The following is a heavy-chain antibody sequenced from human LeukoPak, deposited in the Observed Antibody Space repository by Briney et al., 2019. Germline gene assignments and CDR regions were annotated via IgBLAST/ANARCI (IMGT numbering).Heavy chain of an antibody. CDR1: RFTFSSSL. D-gene: IGHD2-2*01. CDR2: ISANGGST. J-gene: IGHJ4*02. V-gene: IGHV3-64D*09. CDR3: ARVGGHCTSTSCPPPDY. Sequence: PGGSLRLSCSASRFTFSSSLMFWVRQAPGKGPEYVAAISANGGSTYHADTVYGRFTISRDNSKNTLYLQMSSLRAEDTAVYYCARVGGHCTSTSCPPPDYWGQGTLVTVSS.